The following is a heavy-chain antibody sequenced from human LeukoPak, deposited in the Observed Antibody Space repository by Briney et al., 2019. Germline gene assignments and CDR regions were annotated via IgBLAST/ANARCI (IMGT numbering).Heavy chain of an antibody. CDR3: ARAGSGWSFDY. V-gene: IGHV4-59*01. J-gene: IGHJ4*02. CDR1: GGSFSTYY. Sequence: SETLSLTCTVSGGSFSTYYWSWIRQPPGKELEWIGYVSHSGNTNYNPSLKSGRTMSLDTTKNHFSLRLSSVNAADTAVYYCARAGSGWSFDYWGQGSLVTVSS. CDR2: VSHSGNT. D-gene: IGHD6-19*01.